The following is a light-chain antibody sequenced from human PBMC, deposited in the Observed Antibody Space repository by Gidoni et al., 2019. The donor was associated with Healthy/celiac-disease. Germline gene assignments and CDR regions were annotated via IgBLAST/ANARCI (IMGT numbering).Light chain of an antibody. V-gene: IGLV3-1*01. CDR2: QDS. CDR1: KLGDKY. J-gene: IGLJ1*01. CDR3: QAWDSSTHV. Sequence: SYELTQPPSVSVSPGQTASITCSGDKLGDKYACWYQQKPGQSPVLVIYQDSKRPSGIPERFSGSNSGNTATLTISGTQAMDEADYYCQAWDSSTHVFGTGTKVXV.